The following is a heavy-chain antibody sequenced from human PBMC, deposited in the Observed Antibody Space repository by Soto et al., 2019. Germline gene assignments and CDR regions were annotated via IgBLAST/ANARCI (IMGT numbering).Heavy chain of an antibody. V-gene: IGHV3-64*01. CDR2: ISSNGGST. J-gene: IGHJ4*02. D-gene: IGHD4-17*01. Sequence: PGGSLRLSCAASGFTFSSYAMHWVRQAPGKGLEYVSAISSNGGSTDYANSVKGRFTISRDNSKKTLYLQMGSLRAEDMAVYYCARQFSVYGDYGRYFDFWGQGTLVTVSS. CDR3: ARQFSVYGDYGRYFDF. CDR1: GFTFSSYA.